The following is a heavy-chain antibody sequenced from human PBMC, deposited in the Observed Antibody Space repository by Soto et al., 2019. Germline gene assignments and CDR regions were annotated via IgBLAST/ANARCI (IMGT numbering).Heavy chain of an antibody. D-gene: IGHD3-16*01. J-gene: IGHJ4*02. CDR2: ISGSGIST. CDR3: AKSAGSNAYYPNDY. CDR1: GFTFSSYS. V-gene: IGHV3-23*01. Sequence: GSLRLSCAASGFTFSSYSMSWVRQAPGKGLEWVSSISGSGISTYYADSVKGRFIISRDNSKNTLYLQMNSLRAEDAAVYYCAKSAGSNAYYPNDYWGQGTLVTVSS.